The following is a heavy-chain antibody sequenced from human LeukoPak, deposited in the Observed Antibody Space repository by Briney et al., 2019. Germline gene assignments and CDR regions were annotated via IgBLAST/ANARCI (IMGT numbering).Heavy chain of an antibody. CDR2: IYYSGST. D-gene: IGHD3-22*01. CDR1: GGSISSYY. Sequence: PETLSLTCTVSGGSISSYYWSWIRQPPGKGLEWIGYIYYSGSTNYNPSLKSRVTISVDTSKNQFSLKLSSVTAADTAVYYCARLVSDYYDSKNWFDPWGQGTLVTVSS. V-gene: IGHV4-59*08. CDR3: ARLVSDYYDSKNWFDP. J-gene: IGHJ5*02.